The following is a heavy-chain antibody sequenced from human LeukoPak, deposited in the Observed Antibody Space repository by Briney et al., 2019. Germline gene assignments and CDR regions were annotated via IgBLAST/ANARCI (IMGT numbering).Heavy chain of an antibody. V-gene: IGHV1-46*01. CDR3: AREYVATTNVPAFDI. J-gene: IGHJ3*02. CDR1: GYTFTSYG. CDR2: INPSGGST. Sequence: ASVKVSCKASGYTFTSYGISWVRQAPGQGLEWMGIINPSGGSTSYAQKFQGRVTMTRDTSTSTVYMELSSLRSEDTAVYYCAREYVATTNVPAFDIWGQGTMVTVSS. D-gene: IGHD5-12*01.